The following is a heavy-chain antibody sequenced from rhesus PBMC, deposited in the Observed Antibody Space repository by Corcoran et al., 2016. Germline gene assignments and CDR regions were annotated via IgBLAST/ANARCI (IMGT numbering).Heavy chain of an antibody. CDR2: IYGSGSST. CDR3: ASDPYSSWSFDY. V-gene: IGHV4-169*02. Sequence: QLQLQESGPGLVKPAETLSVTCAVSGGSISSSYWSWIRQAPGKGLEWIGYIYGSGSSTNYNPSLKSRVTLSVDTSKNQLSLKLSSVTAADTAVYYCASDPYSSWSFDYWGQGVLVTVSS. D-gene: IGHD6-13*01. CDR1: GGSISSSY. J-gene: IGHJ4*01.